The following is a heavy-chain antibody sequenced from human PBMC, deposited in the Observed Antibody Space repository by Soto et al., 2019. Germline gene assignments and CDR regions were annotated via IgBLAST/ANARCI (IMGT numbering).Heavy chain of an antibody. CDR3: AVSPGYCRGGSGYNRFCY. CDR1: GGTFSSYA. J-gene: IGHJ4*02. V-gene: IGHV1-69*01. CDR2: IIPIFGTA. Sequence: QVQLVQSGAEVKKPGSSVKVSCKASGGTFSSYALSWVRQAPGQGLEWMGGIIPIFGTANYAQKFQGRVTITADESTSTAYMERSSLRSEDTAVYYGAVSPGYCRGGSGYNRFCYWGQGTLVTVSS. D-gene: IGHD2-15*01.